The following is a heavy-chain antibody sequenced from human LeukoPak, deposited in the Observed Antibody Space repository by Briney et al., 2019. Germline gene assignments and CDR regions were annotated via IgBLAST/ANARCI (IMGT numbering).Heavy chain of an antibody. V-gene: IGHV5-51*01. CDR3: TRSASRYFDWFDY. Sequence: GESLKIPCKGSGFSFPNFWIGWVRQMPGKGLEWIGIIYPGDSDTRYITPFQGQVTISADKSINPDYLQWSSLKASDTAIYYCTRSASRYFDWFDYWGQGTLVTVSS. CDR1: GFSFPNFW. D-gene: IGHD3-9*01. J-gene: IGHJ4*02. CDR2: IYPGDSDT.